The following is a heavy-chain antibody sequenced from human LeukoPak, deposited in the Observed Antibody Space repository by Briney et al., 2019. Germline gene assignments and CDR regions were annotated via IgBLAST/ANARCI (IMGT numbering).Heavy chain of an antibody. D-gene: IGHD3-3*01. J-gene: IGHJ4*02. CDR2: IYSGGST. CDR1: GFTVSSNY. CDR3: TVYDFWSGYFDY. Sequence: GGSLRLSCAASGFTVSSNYMSWVRQAPGEGLEWVSVIYSGGSTYYADSVKGRFTISRDNSKNTLYLQMNSLRAEDTAVYYCTVYDFWSGYFDYWGQGTLVTVSS. V-gene: IGHV3-53*01.